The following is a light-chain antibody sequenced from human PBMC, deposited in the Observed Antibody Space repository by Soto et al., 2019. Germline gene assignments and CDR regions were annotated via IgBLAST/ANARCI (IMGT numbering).Light chain of an antibody. V-gene: IGKV2-30*01. CDR1: LSLVDSGGNTY. J-gene: IGKJ1*01. Sequence: DVVMTQSPLSLPVTLGQLASISCTSSLSLVDSGGNTYFNWYQQRPGQSPRRLIYKISNRESGVPDRFSASGSGTDFTLRISRVEAEDLGVYYCMQGTLWPWTFGQGTKVEIK. CDR2: KIS. CDR3: MQGTLWPWT.